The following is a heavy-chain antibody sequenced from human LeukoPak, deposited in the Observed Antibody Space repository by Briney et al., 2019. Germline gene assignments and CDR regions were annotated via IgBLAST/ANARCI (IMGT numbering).Heavy chain of an antibody. CDR3: ARLGYCSSTSWLPGDCYYYYMDV. CDR2: IYYSGST. Sequence: SETLSLTCTVSGGSISSYYWSWIRQPPGKGLEWIGYIYYSGSTNYNPSLKSRVTISVDTSKNQFSLKLSSATAADTAVYYCARLGYCSSTSWLPGDCYYYYMDVWGKGTTVTVSS. CDR1: GGSISSYY. J-gene: IGHJ6*03. D-gene: IGHD2-2*01. V-gene: IGHV4-59*08.